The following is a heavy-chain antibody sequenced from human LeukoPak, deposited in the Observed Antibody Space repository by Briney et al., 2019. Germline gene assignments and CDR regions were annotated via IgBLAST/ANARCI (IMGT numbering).Heavy chain of an antibody. J-gene: IGHJ4*01. Sequence: GGSLRLSCAAAGFTFSSYGMHWVRQAPGKGLAWVAFIRYDGSNKYYADSVKGRFTISRDNSKNTLYLQMNSLRAEDTAVYYACSAGGDYFSFDYWGHGTLVTVSS. V-gene: IGHV3-30*02. D-gene: IGHD4-17*01. CDR3: CSAGGDYFSFDY. CDR1: GFTFSSYG. CDR2: IRYDGSNK.